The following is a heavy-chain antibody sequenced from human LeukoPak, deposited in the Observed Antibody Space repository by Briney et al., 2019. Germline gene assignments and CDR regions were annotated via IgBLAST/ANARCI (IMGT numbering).Heavy chain of an antibody. CDR1: GGTFSSYA. CDR3: ARESLAPYDSSGYYYGDDWFDP. Sequence: GASVKVSCKASGGTFSSYAISWVRQAPGQGLEWMGRIIPIFGTANYAQKFQDRVTITTDESTSTAYMELSSLRSEDTAVYYCARESLAPYDSSGYYYGDDWFDPWGQGTLVTVSS. V-gene: IGHV1-69*05. D-gene: IGHD3-22*01. J-gene: IGHJ5*02. CDR2: IIPIFGTA.